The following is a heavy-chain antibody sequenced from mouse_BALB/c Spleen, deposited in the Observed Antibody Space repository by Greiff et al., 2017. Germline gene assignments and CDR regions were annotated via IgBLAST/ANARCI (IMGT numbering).Heavy chain of an antibody. CDR2: ISSGGSYT. Sequence: EVMLVESGGGLVKPGGSLKLSCAASGFTFSSYAMSWVRQTPEKRLEWVATISSGGSYTYYPDSVKGRFTISRDNAKNTLYLQMSSLRSEDTAMYYCARPSSYYGNPYPFAYWGQGTLVTVSA. CDR1: GFTFSSYA. J-gene: IGHJ3*01. CDR3: ARPSSYYGNPYPFAY. D-gene: IGHD2-10*01. V-gene: IGHV5-9-1*01.